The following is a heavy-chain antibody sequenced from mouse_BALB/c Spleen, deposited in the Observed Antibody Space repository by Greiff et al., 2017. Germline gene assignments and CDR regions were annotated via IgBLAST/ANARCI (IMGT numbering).Heavy chain of an antibody. Sequence: EVHLVESGGGLVQPGGSRKLSCAASGFTFSDYGMAWVRQAPGKGPEWVAFISNLAYSIYYADTVTGRFTISRENAKNTLYLEMSSLRSEDTAMYYCARTLYDYLAWFAYWGQGTLVTVSA. CDR3: ARTLYDYLAWFAY. J-gene: IGHJ3*01. CDR2: ISNLAYSI. V-gene: IGHV5-15*02. CDR1: GFTFSDYG. D-gene: IGHD2-4*01.